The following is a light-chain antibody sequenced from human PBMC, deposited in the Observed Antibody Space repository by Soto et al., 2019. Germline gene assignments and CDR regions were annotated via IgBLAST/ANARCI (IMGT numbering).Light chain of an antibody. CDR2: AAS. Sequence: MTQSPSSVSASVGDRVTITCRASQNININLAWYQQRPGQAPRLLIYAASTRATGFPARFSASGSGTDFTLTISSLQSEDFAIYYCQQYDTWPSFGQGTRLEIK. J-gene: IGKJ5*01. CDR1: QNININ. CDR3: QQYDTWPS. V-gene: IGKV3-15*01.